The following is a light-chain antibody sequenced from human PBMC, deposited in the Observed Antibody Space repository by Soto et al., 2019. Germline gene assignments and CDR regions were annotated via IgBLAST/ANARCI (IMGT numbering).Light chain of an antibody. Sequence: EIVMTQSPVTLSVSPGERATLSCRASQSVSSNLAWYQQKPGQAPRLLISYASSRATGIPARFSGSRSGTDFTLTISSLQSEDYAVYYCQQYNNWLSFGQGTRLEIK. CDR3: QQYNNWLS. V-gene: IGKV3-15*01. CDR1: QSVSSN. J-gene: IGKJ5*01. CDR2: YAS.